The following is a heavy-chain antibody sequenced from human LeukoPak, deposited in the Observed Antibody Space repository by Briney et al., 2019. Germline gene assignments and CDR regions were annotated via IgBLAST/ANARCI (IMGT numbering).Heavy chain of an antibody. V-gene: IGHV3-23*01. Sequence: GGSLRLSCAASGFTFSSYAMSWVRQAPGKGLEWVSTSGSGGSPFYADSVKGRFTISRDNSRNTLYLQMNSLRVEDTAVYYCAKGGSGWYPGFDYWGQGILVTVSS. D-gene: IGHD6-19*01. CDR3: AKGGSGWYPGFDY. CDR1: GFTFSSYA. CDR2: SGSGGSP. J-gene: IGHJ4*02.